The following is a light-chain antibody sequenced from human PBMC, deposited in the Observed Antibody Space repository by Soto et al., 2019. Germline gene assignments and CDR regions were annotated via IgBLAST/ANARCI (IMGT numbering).Light chain of an antibody. J-gene: IGLJ1*01. CDR3: CSYAGSSV. Sequence: QSALTQPASVSGSPGQSITISCTGTSSDVGNYNLVSWYQQHPGKAPKLMIYEGSKRPSGVSNRFSGSKSGNTASLTISGLQAEDEADYYCCSYAGSSVFGTGTKVTVL. V-gene: IGLV2-23*01. CDR2: EGS. CDR1: SSDVGNYNL.